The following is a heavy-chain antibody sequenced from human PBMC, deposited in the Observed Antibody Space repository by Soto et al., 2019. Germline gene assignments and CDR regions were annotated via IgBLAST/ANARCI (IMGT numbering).Heavy chain of an antibody. CDR2: IWYDGSKI. D-gene: IGHD1-7*01. J-gene: IGHJ4*02. CDR1: GFTFSTYG. Sequence: GGSLRLSCAASGFTFSTYGMHWVRQAPGKGLEWVAVIWYDGSKIYYADSVKGRFTISRDNSKSTLYLQMNSLRAEDTAVYYCAKEAGTTRSAVDYWGQGTLVTVSS. V-gene: IGHV3-33*06. CDR3: AKEAGTTRSAVDY.